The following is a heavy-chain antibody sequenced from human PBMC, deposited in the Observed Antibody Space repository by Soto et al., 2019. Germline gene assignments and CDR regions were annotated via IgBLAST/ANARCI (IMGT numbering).Heavy chain of an antibody. CDR1: GFTFEDYA. CDR2: ISWDRGSI. CDR3: AKGSLTSGYTSGWYGGYFDY. Sequence: EVHLVESGGGLVQPGRSLRLSCAASGFTFEDYAMHWVRQAPGKGLEWVSGISWDRGSIGYADSVKGRFTVSRDNAKYSLYLLMNSLRAEDTAFYYCAKGSLTSGYTSGWYGGYFDYWGQGTLVTVSS. D-gene: IGHD6-19*01. V-gene: IGHV3-9*01. J-gene: IGHJ4*02.